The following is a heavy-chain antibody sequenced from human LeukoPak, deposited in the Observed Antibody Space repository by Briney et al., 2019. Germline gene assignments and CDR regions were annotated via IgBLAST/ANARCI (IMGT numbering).Heavy chain of an antibody. J-gene: IGHJ4*02. CDR1: GFNFRAYW. CDR2: INEDGSAK. CDR3: ARDEPGYGEFLLY. D-gene: IGHD3-10*01. Sequence: GGSLRLSCTTSGFNFRAYWMVWVRQAPGKGLEWVANINEDGSAKSYVDSVKGRFTISRDNTRNSLYLQITGLRAEDTAVYYCARDEPGYGEFLLYWGQGTLVTVSS. V-gene: IGHV3-7*01.